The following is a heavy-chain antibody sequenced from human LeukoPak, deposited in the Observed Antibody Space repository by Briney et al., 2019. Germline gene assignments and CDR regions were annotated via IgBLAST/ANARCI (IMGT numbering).Heavy chain of an antibody. CDR3: AKEFYFATAV. J-gene: IGHJ6*02. CDR1: GFTFSTYA. Sequence: GGSPRLSCAASGFTFSTYAMSWVRQAPGKGLEWVSAISGGGGTTHYADSVKGRFTISRDNSMNTLSLQMNNLRAEDTAVYYCAKEFYFATAVWGQGTTVTVSS. V-gene: IGHV3-23*01. D-gene: IGHD2-15*01. CDR2: ISGGGGTT.